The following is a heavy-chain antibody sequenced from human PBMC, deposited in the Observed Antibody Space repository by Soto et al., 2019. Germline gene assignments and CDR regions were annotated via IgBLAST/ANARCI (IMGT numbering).Heavy chain of an antibody. D-gene: IGHD5-18*01. Sequence: SETLSLTCTVSGGFIDTSGHYWGWVRQPPGKDLQWVGSIFYDGTTYYNPSLKSRVSISVDTSKKQFFLRLSSVTAADTSVYFCVRHRGSGYDSSWFDPWGQGILVTVSS. J-gene: IGHJ5*02. CDR3: VRHRGSGYDSSWFDP. CDR1: GGFIDTSGHY. V-gene: IGHV4-39*01. CDR2: IFYDGTT.